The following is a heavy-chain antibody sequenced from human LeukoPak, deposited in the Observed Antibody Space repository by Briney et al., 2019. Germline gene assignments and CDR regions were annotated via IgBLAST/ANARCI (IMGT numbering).Heavy chain of an antibody. CDR1: GFTFSSYW. J-gene: IGHJ6*04. Sequence: GESLRLSCAASGFTFSSYWMHWVRQAPGKRLVWVSRINSDGSSTSYADSVKGRFTISRDNAKNTLYLQMNSLRAEDTAVYYCARAAYDILTGYYRTPYGMDVWGKGTTVIVSS. D-gene: IGHD3-9*01. CDR3: ARAAYDILTGYYRTPYGMDV. CDR2: INSDGSST. V-gene: IGHV3-74*01.